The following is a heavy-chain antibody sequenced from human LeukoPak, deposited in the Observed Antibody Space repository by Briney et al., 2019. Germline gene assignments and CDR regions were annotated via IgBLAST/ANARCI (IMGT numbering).Heavy chain of an antibody. V-gene: IGHV4-38-2*02. D-gene: IGHD3-3*01. CDR3: AGGANPGVADY. CDR2: IYHSGST. CDR1: GYSISSGYY. J-gene: IGHJ4*02. Sequence: SETLSLTCTVSGYSISSGYYWGWIRPPPGKGLEWIGSIYHSGSTYYNPSLKSRVTISVDTSKNQFSLKLSSVTAADTAVYYCAGGANPGVADYWGQGTLVTVSS.